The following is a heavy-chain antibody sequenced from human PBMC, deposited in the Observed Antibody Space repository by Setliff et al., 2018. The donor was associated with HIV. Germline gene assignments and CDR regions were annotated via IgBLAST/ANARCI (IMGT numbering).Heavy chain of an antibody. Sequence: QPGGSLRLSCAASGFTFSSNWMHWVRQAPGKGLVWVSRINKDGSSINYADFVKGRFTISRDNAKSIMYLQMNSLGVEDTAVYYCTRDRGYDILTGYYMDVWGQGTTVTVSS. V-gene: IGHV3-74*01. D-gene: IGHD3-9*01. CDR1: GFTFSSNW. CDR3: TRDRGYDILTGYYMDV. J-gene: IGHJ6*02. CDR2: INKDGSSI.